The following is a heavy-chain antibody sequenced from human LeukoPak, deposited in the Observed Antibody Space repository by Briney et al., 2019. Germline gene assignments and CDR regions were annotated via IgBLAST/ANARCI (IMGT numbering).Heavy chain of an antibody. V-gene: IGHV4-59*12. CDR2: IYHSGST. CDR1: GGSISRYY. CDR3: ASTKGGSSQEYFQH. J-gene: IGHJ1*01. Sequence: SETLSLTCTVSGGSISRYYWSWIRQPPWKGLEWIGEIYHSGSTNYNPSLKSRVTIPVDKSKNQLSLKLSSVTAADTAVYYCASTKGGSSQEYFQHWGQGTLVSVSS. D-gene: IGHD6-13*01.